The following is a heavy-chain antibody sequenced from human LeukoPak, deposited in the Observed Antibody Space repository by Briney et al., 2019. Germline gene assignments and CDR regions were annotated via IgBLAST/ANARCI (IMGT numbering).Heavy chain of an antibody. Sequence: NPSDALPLPCTVSGDPISIYFWSWIRHPAGRGLDWFGRFYASGSAYDNPLLKSRVPMSVDTSKNQFSLKLSSVTAADTAVYYCARVAYDILTGYLYYFDYWGQGTLVTVSS. D-gene: IGHD3-9*01. CDR3: ARVAYDILTGYLYYFDY. CDR1: GDPISIYF. J-gene: IGHJ4*02. V-gene: IGHV4-4*07. CDR2: FYASGSA.